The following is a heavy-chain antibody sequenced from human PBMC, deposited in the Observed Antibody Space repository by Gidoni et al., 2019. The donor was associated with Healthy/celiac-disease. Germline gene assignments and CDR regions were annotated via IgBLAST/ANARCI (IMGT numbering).Heavy chain of an antibody. D-gene: IGHD5-18*01. J-gene: IGHJ6*02. Sequence: EVQLVESGGGLVQPGGSLRLSCAASGFTFSSYSMNWVRQAPGKGLEWVSYISSSSSTIYYADSVKGRFTISRDNAKNSLYLQMNSLRDEDTAVYYCARDGGRGYSYGPIKNSYYYYYGMDVWGQGTTVTVSS. CDR3: ARDGGRGYSYGPIKNSYYYYYGMDV. CDR2: ISSSSSTI. V-gene: IGHV3-48*02. CDR1: GFTFSSYS.